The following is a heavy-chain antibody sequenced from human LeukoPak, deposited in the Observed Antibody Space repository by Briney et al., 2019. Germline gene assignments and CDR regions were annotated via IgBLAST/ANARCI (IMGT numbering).Heavy chain of an antibody. CDR1: GGSITNYY. Sequence: PSETLSLTCTVSGGSITNYYWNWIRQPPGKGLGWIGCVSYSGRTHYSSALKSRVTISVDTSKNQFSLNLRSVTAADTAVYYCARPGRQDAYNGHYWYFDLWGRGTLVTVSS. CDR2: VSYSGRT. CDR3: ARPGRQDAYNGHYWYFDL. J-gene: IGHJ2*01. V-gene: IGHV4-59*01. D-gene: IGHD5-24*01.